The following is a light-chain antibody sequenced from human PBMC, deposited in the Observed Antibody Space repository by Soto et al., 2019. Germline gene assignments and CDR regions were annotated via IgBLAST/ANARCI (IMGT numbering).Light chain of an antibody. V-gene: IGKV1-8*01. Sequence: AIRMTQSPSSFSASTGDRVTVTCRASQGISSYLAWYQQKPGKAPKLLIYAASTLQSGVPSRFSGSGSGTDFTLTISCLQSEDFATYYGQQYYSYPLTFGQGTRLEIK. CDR2: AAS. CDR3: QQYYSYPLT. J-gene: IGKJ5*01. CDR1: QGISSY.